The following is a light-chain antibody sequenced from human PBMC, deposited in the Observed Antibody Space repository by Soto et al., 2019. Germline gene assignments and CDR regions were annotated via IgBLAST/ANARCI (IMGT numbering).Light chain of an antibody. Sequence: EIVMTHSPVTLSVSPGERVTLSCRASQNVNINLAWYQQRPGQAPRVLIYGASNRASGIPDRFSGSGSGTDFTLTISSLEPDDFALDYCQQYKDWPPLTFGGGTRVEIK. CDR1: QNVNIN. J-gene: IGKJ4*01. V-gene: IGKV3D-15*01. CDR2: GAS. CDR3: QQYKDWPPLT.